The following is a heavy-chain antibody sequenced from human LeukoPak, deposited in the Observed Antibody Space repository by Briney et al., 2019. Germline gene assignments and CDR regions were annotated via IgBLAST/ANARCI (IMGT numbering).Heavy chain of an antibody. CDR3: AKKTPGTYPFDS. V-gene: IGHV3-21*04. J-gene: IGHJ4*02. CDR2: ISSSSSYT. Sequence: GGSLRLSCAASGFTFSSYSMNWVRQAPGKGLEWVSSISSSSSYTYYADSVKGRFTISRDNSRHTLYLQMTGLRAEDTAVYYCAKKTPGTYPFDSWGQGTLVSVSP. CDR1: GFTFSSYS. D-gene: IGHD6-13*01.